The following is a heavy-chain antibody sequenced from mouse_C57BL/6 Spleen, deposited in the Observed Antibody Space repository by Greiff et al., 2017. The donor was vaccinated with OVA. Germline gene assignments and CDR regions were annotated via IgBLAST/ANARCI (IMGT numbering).Heavy chain of an antibody. D-gene: IGHD1-1*01. V-gene: IGHV7-3*01. Sequence: EVKLVESGGGLVQPGGSLSLSCAASGFTFTDYYLSWFRQPPGKALEWLGFFRNKAIGYTTEYSASVKGQFTISIDNSQIIRYLKMKDLRAEDRDTYDCERYRGYGSLYWYFDVWGTGTTVTVSS. CDR3: ERYRGYGSLYWYFDV. CDR2: FRNKAIGYTT. J-gene: IGHJ1*03. CDR1: GFTFTDYY.